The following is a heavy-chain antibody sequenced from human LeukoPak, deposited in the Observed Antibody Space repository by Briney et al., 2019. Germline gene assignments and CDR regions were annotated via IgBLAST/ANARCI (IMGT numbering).Heavy chain of an antibody. Sequence: ASVKVSCKASGCTFTSYAMHWVRQAPGQRLEWMGWINAGNGNTKYSQKFQGRVTITRDTSASTAYMELSSLRSEDTAVYYCAGSLGSSGSYRWAFDIWGQGTMVTVSS. CDR1: GCTFTSYA. J-gene: IGHJ3*02. V-gene: IGHV1-3*01. D-gene: IGHD3-10*01. CDR2: INAGNGNT. CDR3: AGSLGSSGSYRWAFDI.